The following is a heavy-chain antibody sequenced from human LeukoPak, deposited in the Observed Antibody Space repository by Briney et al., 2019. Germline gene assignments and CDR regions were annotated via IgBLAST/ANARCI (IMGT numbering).Heavy chain of an antibody. J-gene: IGHJ3*02. CDR2: IYHSGST. D-gene: IGHD3-9*01. Sequence: SETLSLTCTVSGGSISSSSYYWGWIRQPPGKGLEWIGEIYHSGSTNYNPSLKSRVTISVDTSKNQFSLKLSSVTAADTAVYYCARRMLDYDILDMVADAFDIWGQGTMVTVSS. CDR3: ARRMLDYDILDMVADAFDI. CDR1: GGSISSSSYY. V-gene: IGHV4-39*07.